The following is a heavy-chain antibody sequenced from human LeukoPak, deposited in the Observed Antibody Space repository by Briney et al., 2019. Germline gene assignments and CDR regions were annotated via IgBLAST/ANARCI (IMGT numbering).Heavy chain of an antibody. CDR3: ARRGGRDYGGKVFDY. D-gene: IGHD4-23*01. CDR2: IYSNNST. CDR1: EFTVSRNY. J-gene: IGHJ4*02. V-gene: IGHV3-53*01. Sequence: PGGSLRLSCAASEFTVSRNYMSWVRQAPGKGLEWVSVIYSNNSTYYAASVKGRFTISRDNSKNTLYLQMNSLRVEDTAVYYCARRGGRDYGGKVFDYWGQGTLVTVSS.